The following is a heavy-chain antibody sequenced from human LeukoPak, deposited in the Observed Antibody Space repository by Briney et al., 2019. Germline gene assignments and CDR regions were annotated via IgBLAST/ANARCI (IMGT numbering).Heavy chain of an antibody. CDR2: INHSGST. CDR1: GGSFSGYY. CDR3: ARAARFLEWSQFFDI. D-gene: IGHD3-3*01. J-gene: IGHJ3*02. V-gene: IGHV4-34*01. Sequence: SETLSLTCAVYGGSFSGYYWSWIRQPPGKGLEWIGEINHSGSTNYNPSLKSRVTISVDRSKNQFSLKRSSVTAADTAVYYCARAARFLEWSQFFDIWGQGTMVTVSS.